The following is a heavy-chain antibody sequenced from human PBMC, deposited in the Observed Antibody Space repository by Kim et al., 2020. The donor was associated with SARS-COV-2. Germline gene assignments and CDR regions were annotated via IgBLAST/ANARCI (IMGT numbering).Heavy chain of an antibody. J-gene: IGHJ5*02. Sequence: NYAQKLQGRVTMTTDTSTSTAYMELRSLRSDDTAVYYCARVTMIDNWFDPWGQGTLVTVSS. CDR3: ARVTMIDNWFDP. V-gene: IGHV1-18*01. D-gene: IGHD3-22*01.